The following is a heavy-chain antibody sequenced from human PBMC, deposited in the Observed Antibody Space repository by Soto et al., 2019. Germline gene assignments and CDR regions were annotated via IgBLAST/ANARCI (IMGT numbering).Heavy chain of an antibody. CDR2: IYYSGST. J-gene: IGHJ4*02. CDR1: GGAVSSGSYY. CDR3: ARELRFLEWFPGSYFDY. Sequence: SETLSLTCSVSGGAVSSGSYYWSWIRQPPGKGLEWIGYIYYSGSTNYNPSLKSRVTISVDTSKNQFSLKLSSVTAADTAVYYCARELRFLEWFPGSYFDYWGQGTLVTVSS. V-gene: IGHV4-61*01. D-gene: IGHD3-3*01.